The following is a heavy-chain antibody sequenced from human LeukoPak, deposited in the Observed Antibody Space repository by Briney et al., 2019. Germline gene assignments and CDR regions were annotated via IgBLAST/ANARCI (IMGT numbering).Heavy chain of an antibody. V-gene: IGHV3-30*02. CDR3: ARNKRADN. CDR1: GFTFSSYG. CDR2: IRYDGSNK. Sequence: GGSLRLSCAASGFTFSSYGMHWVRQAPGKGLEWVAFIRYDGSNKYYADSVKGRFTISRDNAKNSLYLQMNSLRAEDTAVYYCARNKRADNWGQGTLVTVSS. D-gene: IGHD1/OR15-1a*01. J-gene: IGHJ4*02.